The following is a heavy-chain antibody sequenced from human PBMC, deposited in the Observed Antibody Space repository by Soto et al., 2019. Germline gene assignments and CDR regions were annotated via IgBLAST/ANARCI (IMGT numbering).Heavy chain of an antibody. V-gene: IGHV3-30-3*01. Sequence: GGSLRLSCAASGFIFSSYTMHWVRQAPGKGLEWVGVITYDGSNQYYADSVKGRFTISSDNSRNMLFLQMNSLRPDDTAVYYCARAPSGSYPEFDYWGQGTLVTVSS. CDR2: ITYDGSNQ. CDR1: GFIFSSYT. D-gene: IGHD1-26*01. CDR3: ARAPSGSYPEFDY. J-gene: IGHJ4*02.